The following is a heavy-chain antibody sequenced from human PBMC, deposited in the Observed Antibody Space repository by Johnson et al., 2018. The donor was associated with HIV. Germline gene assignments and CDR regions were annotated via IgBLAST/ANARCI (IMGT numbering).Heavy chain of an antibody. Sequence: EVQLVESGGGLVQPGGSLRLSCAASGFTVSSNYMSWVRQAPGKGLEWVANIKQDGSEKYYVDSVKGRFTISRDNATNSLYLQMNSLRAEETAFYYCARGRLISMIVSAGAFDIWGQGTMVTVSS. CDR1: GFTVSSNY. D-gene: IGHD3-22*01. V-gene: IGHV3-7*03. J-gene: IGHJ3*02. CDR2: IKQDGSEK. CDR3: ARGRLISMIVSAGAFDI.